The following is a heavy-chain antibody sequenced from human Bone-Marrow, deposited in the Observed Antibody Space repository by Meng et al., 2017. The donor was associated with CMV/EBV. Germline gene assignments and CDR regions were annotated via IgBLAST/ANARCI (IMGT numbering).Heavy chain of an antibody. D-gene: IGHD6-19*01. V-gene: IGHV3-9*01. CDR2: ISWNSGSI. CDR3: AKDILGYSSGGFDY. Sequence: SLKISCAASGFTFDDYAMHWVRQAPGKGLEWVSGISWNSGSIGYADSVKGRFTISRDNAKNSLYLQMNSLRAEDTALYYCAKDILGYSSGGFDYWGQGTLVTVSS. J-gene: IGHJ4*02. CDR1: GFTFDDYA.